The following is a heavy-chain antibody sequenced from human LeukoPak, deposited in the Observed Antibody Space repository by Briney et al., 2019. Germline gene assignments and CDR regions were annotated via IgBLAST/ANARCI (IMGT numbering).Heavy chain of an antibody. CDR3: VRDGYYGSGSPGWFGP. V-gene: IGHV4-38-2*02. D-gene: IGHD3-10*01. CDR2: VFHRGAT. CDR1: GYSINSAFY. Sequence: SETLSLTCTVSGYSINSAFYWGWIRVPPGKGLEWIGSVFHRGATYYNSSLKSRVNISIDTSKNQFSLKLNSLTAEDTAMYYCVRDGYYGSGSPGWFGPWGPGTLVIVSA. J-gene: IGHJ5*02.